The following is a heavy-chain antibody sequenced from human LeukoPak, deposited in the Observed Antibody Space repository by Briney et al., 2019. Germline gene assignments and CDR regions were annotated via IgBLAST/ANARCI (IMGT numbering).Heavy chain of an antibody. V-gene: IGHV1-2*02. J-gene: IGHJ1*01. CDR2: INPDSGGP. Sequence: ASVKVSCKASGYTFTDYYMHWVRQAPGQGLEWMGWINPDSGGPNYAQKFQGRVTITADESTSTAYMELSSLRSEDTAVYYCAYHSSSWYSSYFQHWGQGTLVTVSS. CDR3: AYHSSSWYSSYFQH. D-gene: IGHD6-13*01. CDR1: GYTFTDYY.